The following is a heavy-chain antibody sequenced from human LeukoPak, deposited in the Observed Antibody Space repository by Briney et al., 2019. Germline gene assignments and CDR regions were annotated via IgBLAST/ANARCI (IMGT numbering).Heavy chain of an antibody. V-gene: IGHV4-39*01. D-gene: IGHD6-6*01. CDR3: ARHEYSSSSWWFDP. CDR2: IYYSGST. Sequence: SETLSLTCTVSGGSISSSSYYWGWIRQPPGKGLEWIGSIYYSGSTYYNPSLKSRVTISVDTSKNQFSLKLSSVTAADTAVYYCARHEYSSSSWWFDPWGQGTLVTVSS. CDR1: GGSISSSSYY. J-gene: IGHJ5*02.